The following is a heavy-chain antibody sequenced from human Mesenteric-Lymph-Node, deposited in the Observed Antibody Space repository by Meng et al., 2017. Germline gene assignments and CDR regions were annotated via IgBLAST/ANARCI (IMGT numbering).Heavy chain of an antibody. CDR2: MNPRSGNT. D-gene: IGHD4-11*01. CDR1: GDTFSAYD. Sequence: ASVKVSCKPSGDTFSAYDINWVRQAPGQGLEWMGWMNPRSGNTGYAQKFQGRVTMTSDTSIATGYMDLSNLRSEDTAVYYCARGWYSSYYFDHWVQGILVTVSS. V-gene: IGHV1-8*01. CDR3: ARGWYSSYYFDH. J-gene: IGHJ4*02.